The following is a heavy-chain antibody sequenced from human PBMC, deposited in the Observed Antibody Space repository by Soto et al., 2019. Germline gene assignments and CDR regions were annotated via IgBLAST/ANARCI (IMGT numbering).Heavy chain of an antibody. CDR2: IYYSGST. D-gene: IGHD3-10*01. J-gene: IGHJ3*02. Sequence: SETLSLTCTVSGGSISSGDYCWSWIRQPPGKGLEWIGYIYYSGSTNYNPSLKSRVTISVDTSKNQFSLKLSSVTAADTAVYYCARVWGGAFDIWGQGTMVTVSS. CDR3: ARVWGGAFDI. CDR1: GGSISSGDYC. V-gene: IGHV4-61*08.